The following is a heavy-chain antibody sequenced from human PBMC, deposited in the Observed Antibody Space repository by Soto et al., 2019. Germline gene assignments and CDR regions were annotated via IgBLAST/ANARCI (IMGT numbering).Heavy chain of an antibody. Sequence: SQTLSLTCAISGDSVSSNSAAWNWIRQSPSRGLEWLGRTYYRSKWYNDYAVSVKSRITINPDTSKNQFSLQLNSVTPEDTAVYYCARESLGYCSGGSCYYFDYWGQGTLVTVSS. CDR3: ARESLGYCSGGSCYYFDY. D-gene: IGHD2-15*01. V-gene: IGHV6-1*01. J-gene: IGHJ4*02. CDR2: TYYRSKWYN. CDR1: GDSVSSNSAA.